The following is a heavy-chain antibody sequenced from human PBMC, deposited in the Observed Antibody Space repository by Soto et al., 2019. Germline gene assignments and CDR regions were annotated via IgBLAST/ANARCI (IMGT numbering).Heavy chain of an antibody. J-gene: IGHJ4*02. CDR1: GFTFSSYG. CDR2: IWYDGSNK. V-gene: IGHV3-33*01. Sequence: PGGSLRLSCAASGFTFSSYGMHWVRQAPGKGLEWVAVIWYDGSNKYYADSVKGRFTISRDNSKNTLYLQMNSLRAEDTAVYYCARDRVSGNLVFGFSDYWGQGTLVTVSS. D-gene: IGHD1-26*01. CDR3: ARDRVSGNLVFGFSDY.